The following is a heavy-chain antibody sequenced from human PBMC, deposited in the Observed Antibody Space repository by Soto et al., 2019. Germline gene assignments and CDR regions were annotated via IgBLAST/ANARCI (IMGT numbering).Heavy chain of an antibody. V-gene: IGHV3-30-3*01. J-gene: IGHJ4*02. CDR2: ISHDGNNK. CDR1: GFTFNRHP. D-gene: IGHD2-8*01. CDR3: TRASGHIYATLHGPFDL. Sequence: QVQLVESGGGVVQPGRSLRLSCAASGFTFNRHPLHWVRQAPGKGLEWVAVISHDGNNKYYADSVKGRFTISRDNSMNKLYLQMHGLSTEDTAIFYCTRASGHIYATLHGPFDLWGQRALVTVSS.